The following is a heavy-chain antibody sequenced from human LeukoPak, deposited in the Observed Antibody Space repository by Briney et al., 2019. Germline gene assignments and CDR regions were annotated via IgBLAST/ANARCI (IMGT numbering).Heavy chain of an antibody. D-gene: IGHD1-7*01. CDR2: IYPGDSDT. V-gene: IGHV5-51*01. Sequence: GESLKISCKGSGYSFTSYWVGWVRQMPGKGLEWMGIIYPGDSDTRYSPSFQGQVTISADKSISTAYLQWSSLKASDTAMYYCARRKGIGITGTKRLKEVLEESLDYWGQGTLVTVSS. J-gene: IGHJ4*02. CDR3: ARRKGIGITGTKRLKEVLEESLDY. CDR1: GYSFTSYW.